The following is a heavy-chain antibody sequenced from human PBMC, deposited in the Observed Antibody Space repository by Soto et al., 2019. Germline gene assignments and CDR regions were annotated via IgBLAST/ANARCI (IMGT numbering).Heavy chain of an antibody. J-gene: IGHJ4*02. V-gene: IGHV1-8*01. CDR3: ARGRYFDWPYDFDY. CDR1: GYTFTSYD. CDR2: MNPNSGNT. D-gene: IGHD3-9*01. Sequence: ASVKVSCKASGYTFTSYDINWVRQATGQGLEWMGWMNPNSGNTGYAQKFQGRVTMTRNTSISTAYMELSSLRSEDKAVYYCARGRYFDWPYDFDYWGQGTLVTVSS.